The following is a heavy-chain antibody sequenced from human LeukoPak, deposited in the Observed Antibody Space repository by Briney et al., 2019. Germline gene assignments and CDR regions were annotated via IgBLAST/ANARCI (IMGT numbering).Heavy chain of an antibody. Sequence: PSETLSLTYAVYGGSFSGYYWSWIRQPPGKGLEWIGEINHSGSTNYNPSLKSRVTISVDTSKNQFSLKLSSVTAADTAVYYCARGTYYQRYYYYYGMDVWGQGTTVTVSS. V-gene: IGHV4-34*01. CDR3: ARGTYYQRYYYYYGMDV. CDR1: GGSFSGYY. D-gene: IGHD3-16*01. J-gene: IGHJ6*02. CDR2: INHSGST.